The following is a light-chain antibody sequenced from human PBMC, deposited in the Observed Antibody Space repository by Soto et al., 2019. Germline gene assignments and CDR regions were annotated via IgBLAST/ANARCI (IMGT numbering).Light chain of an antibody. CDR2: WAS. CDR3: QQYYTSPPT. CDR1: QSILYTSNHKNY. J-gene: IGKJ2*01. V-gene: IGKV4-1*01. Sequence: DIAMTQSPDSLAVSLGERATINCKSSQSILYTSNHKNYLAWYQLKPGQPPKFLIYWASTRESGVPDRFSGSGSGTDFTLTISSLQAEDVAVYYCQQYYTSPPTFGQGTKVDIK.